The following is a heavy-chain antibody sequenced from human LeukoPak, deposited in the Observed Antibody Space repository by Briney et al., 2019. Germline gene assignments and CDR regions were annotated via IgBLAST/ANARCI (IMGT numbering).Heavy chain of an antibody. CDR1: GFTFSDYY. V-gene: IGHV3-11*04. J-gene: IGHJ3*02. CDR2: ISSSGSTI. D-gene: IGHD6-19*01. CDR3: ASPYSSGNDAFDI. Sequence: GGSLRLSCAASGFTFSDYYMSWIRQAPGKGLEWVSYISSSGSTIYYADSVKGRFTISRDNAKNSLYLQMNSLRAEDTAVYYCASPYSSGNDAFDIWGQGTMVTVSS.